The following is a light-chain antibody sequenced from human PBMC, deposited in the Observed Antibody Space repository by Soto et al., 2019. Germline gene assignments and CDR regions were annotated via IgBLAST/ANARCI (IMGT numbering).Light chain of an antibody. CDR2: DAS. J-gene: IGKJ4*01. V-gene: IGKV3-11*01. Sequence: EVVLTQSPATLSLSLGERVILSCRASQSVSSYLAWYQKKPGQSPRLLIYDASKRATDIPTRFSGSGSGTDFSLTISSLAPEDFAIYYCQQRGSWPLTFGGGTKVEIK. CDR1: QSVSSY. CDR3: QQRGSWPLT.